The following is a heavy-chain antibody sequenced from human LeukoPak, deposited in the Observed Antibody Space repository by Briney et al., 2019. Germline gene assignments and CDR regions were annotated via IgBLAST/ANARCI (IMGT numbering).Heavy chain of an antibody. J-gene: IGHJ6*02. V-gene: IGHV4-59*01. D-gene: IGHD6-13*01. Sequence: PSETLSLTCTVSGGSISSYYWSWIRQPPGKELEWIGYIYYSGSTDYNPSLKSRVTISVDTSKNQFSLKLSSVTAADTAVYYCARERAANYYYYGMDVWGQGTTVTVSS. CDR2: IYYSGST. CDR3: ARERAANYYYYGMDV. CDR1: GGSISSYY.